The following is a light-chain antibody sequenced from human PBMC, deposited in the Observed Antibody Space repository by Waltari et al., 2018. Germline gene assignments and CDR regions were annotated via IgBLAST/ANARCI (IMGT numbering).Light chain of an antibody. V-gene: IGLV2-23*02. CDR2: EVS. J-gene: IGLJ2*01. CDR1: SSDVGSYNI. CDR3: CSYAGSSTFRVV. Sequence: QSALTQPASVSGSPGQSITISCTGTSSDVGSYNIVSWYQQHPGKAPKLMIYEVSKRPSGVSNRFSGSKSGNTASLTISGLQAEDEADYYCCSYAGSSTFRVVFGGGTKLTVL.